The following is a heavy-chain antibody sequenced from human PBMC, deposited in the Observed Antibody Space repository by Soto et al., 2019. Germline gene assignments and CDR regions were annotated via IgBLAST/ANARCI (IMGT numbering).Heavy chain of an antibody. CDR3: ARDYNDYGGYFDY. J-gene: IGHJ4*02. D-gene: IGHD4-17*01. CDR2: INAGNGNT. V-gene: IGHV1-3*01. CDR1: GYTFTIYA. Sequence: ASVKVSCKASGYTFTIYAMHWVLQAPGQRLEWMGWINAGNGNTKYSQKFQGRVTITRDTSASTAYMGLSSLRSEDTAVYYCARDYNDYGGYFDYWGQGTLVTVSS.